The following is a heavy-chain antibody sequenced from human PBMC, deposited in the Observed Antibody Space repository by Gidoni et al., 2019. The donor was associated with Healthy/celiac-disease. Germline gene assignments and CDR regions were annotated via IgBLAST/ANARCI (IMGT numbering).Heavy chain of an antibody. D-gene: IGHD3-3*01. Sequence: EVQLVESGGGLVQPGRSLRLSCAASGFTFDDYAMHWVRQAPGKGLEWVSCISWNSGSIGYADSVKGRFTSSRDNAKNSLYLQMNSLRAEDTALYYCAKVRHYDFWSGYYGDTSPGYFDLWGRGTLVTVSS. CDR3: AKVRHYDFWSGYYGDTSPGYFDL. J-gene: IGHJ2*01. V-gene: IGHV3-9*01. CDR2: ISWNSGSI. CDR1: GFTFDDYA.